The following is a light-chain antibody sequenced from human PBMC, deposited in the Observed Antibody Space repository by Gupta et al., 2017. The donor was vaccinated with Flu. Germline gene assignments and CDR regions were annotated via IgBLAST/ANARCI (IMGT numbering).Light chain of an antibody. Sequence: DIVRTQSPLSLLVTPGETASISCRSSQSLLNRNGYNYLNWYLQKPGQSPQLLINLGSNRASGVPDRFSGSGSCTDVTLKISRVEAEDVCVYYCMQALQTPRLTFDGGTKVEIK. CDR1: QSLLNRNGYNY. CDR2: LGS. V-gene: IGKV2-28*01. J-gene: IGKJ4*01. CDR3: MQALQTPRLT.